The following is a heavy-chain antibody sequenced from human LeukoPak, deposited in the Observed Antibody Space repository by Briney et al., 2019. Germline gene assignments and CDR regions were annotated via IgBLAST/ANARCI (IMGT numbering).Heavy chain of an antibody. CDR2: FDPEDGET. D-gene: IGHD2-21*02. CDR3: ATIYCGGDCLFDY. V-gene: IGHV1-24*01. Sequence: AASVKVSCKVSGYTLTELSMHWVRQAPGKGLEWMGGFDPEDGETIYAQKFQGRVTMTEDTSTDTAYMELSSLRSEGTAVYYCATIYCGGDCLFDYWGQGTLVTVSS. J-gene: IGHJ4*02. CDR1: GYTLTELS.